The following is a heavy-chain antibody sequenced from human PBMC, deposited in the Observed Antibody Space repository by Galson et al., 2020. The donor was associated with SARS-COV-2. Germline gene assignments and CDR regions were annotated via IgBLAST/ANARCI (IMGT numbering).Heavy chain of an antibody. D-gene: IGHD4-4*01. CDR3: ARDHPVTTAPSGYYYGMDV. CDR2: LIPILGIA. J-gene: IGHJ6*02. V-gene: IGHV1-69*04. Sequence: SVKVSCKASGGTFSSYTISWVRQAPGQGLEWMGRLIPILGIANYAQKFQGRVTITADKSTSTAYMELSSLRSEDTAVYYCARDHPVTTAPSGYYYGMDVWGQGTTVTVSS. CDR1: GGTFSSYT.